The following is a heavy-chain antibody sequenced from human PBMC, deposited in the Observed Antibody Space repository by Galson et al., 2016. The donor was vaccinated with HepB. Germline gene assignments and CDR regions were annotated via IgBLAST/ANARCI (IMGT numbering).Heavy chain of an antibody. D-gene: IGHD5-18*01. Sequence: SLRLSCAASGFTFSSYWMNWVRQAPGKGLEWVASIKQVGSEQYYVDSLKGRFTISRDNAKHSLYLQMNSLRAEDTAAYYCARDGAAKVAFDIWGQGTMVTVSS. CDR3: ARDGAAKVAFDI. CDR1: GFTFSSYW. CDR2: IKQVGSEQ. J-gene: IGHJ3*02. V-gene: IGHV3-7*01.